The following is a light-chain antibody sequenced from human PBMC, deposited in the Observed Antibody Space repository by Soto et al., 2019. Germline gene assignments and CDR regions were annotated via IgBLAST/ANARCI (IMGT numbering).Light chain of an antibody. CDR2: GAS. V-gene: IGKV3-20*01. J-gene: IGKJ2*01. CDR3: QQYGNSPMYT. Sequence: DIVLTQSPGTLSVSPGERATLSCRASQSVNRNYLAWYHQKPGQPPRLLIHGASNRAAGTPDRFSGSGSGTDFXLTXXXXXXXDFXXYYCQQYGNSPMYTFGQGTKLEIK. CDR1: QSVNRNY.